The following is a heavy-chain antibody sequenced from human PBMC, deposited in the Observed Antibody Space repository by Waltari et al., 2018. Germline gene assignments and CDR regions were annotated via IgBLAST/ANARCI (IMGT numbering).Heavy chain of an antibody. Sequence: QVQLQQWGAGLLKPSETLSLTCAVYGGSFSGYYWSWIRQPPGKGLEWIWEINHSGSTNYNPSLKSRVTISVDTSKNQFSLKLSSVTAADTAVYYCARGPPILYYYDSSGYYPSLHYWGQGTLVTVSS. V-gene: IGHV4-34*01. CDR3: ARGPPILYYYDSSGYYPSLHY. D-gene: IGHD3-22*01. CDR1: GGSFSGYY. CDR2: INHSGST. J-gene: IGHJ4*02.